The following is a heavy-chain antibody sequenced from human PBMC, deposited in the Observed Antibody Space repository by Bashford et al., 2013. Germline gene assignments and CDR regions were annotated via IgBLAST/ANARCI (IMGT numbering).Heavy chain of an antibody. CDR2: ISGSGGST. CDR1: GFTFSSYA. J-gene: IGHJ4*02. D-gene: IGHD3-22*01. CDR3: ARDSTYYYDSSGYYYFDY. V-gene: IGHV3-23*01. Sequence: GGSLRLSCAASGFTFSSYAMSWVRQAPGKGLEWVSAISGSGGSTYYADSVKGRFTISRDNAKNSLYLQMNSLRAEDTAVYYCARDSTYYYDSSGYYYFDYWGQGTLVTVSS.